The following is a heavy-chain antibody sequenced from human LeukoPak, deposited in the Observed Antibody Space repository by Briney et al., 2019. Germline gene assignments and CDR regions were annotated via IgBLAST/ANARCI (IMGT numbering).Heavy chain of an antibody. V-gene: IGHV3-23*01. CDR1: GITFSSYG. CDR3: ARESRYYDSSGYYFDAFDI. CDR2: ISSTGGTT. J-gene: IGHJ3*02. Sequence: GGSLRLSCAASGITFSSYGMSWVRQAPGKGLEWVSSISSTGGTTYYADSVKGRFTISRDNSKNTLSLQMNSLRAEDTAVYYCARESRYYDSSGYYFDAFDIWGQGTMVTVSS. D-gene: IGHD3-22*01.